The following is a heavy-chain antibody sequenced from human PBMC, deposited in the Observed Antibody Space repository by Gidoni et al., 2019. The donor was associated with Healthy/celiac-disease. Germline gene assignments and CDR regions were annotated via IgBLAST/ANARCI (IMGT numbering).Heavy chain of an antibody. Sequence: QVQLQESGPGLVKPSETLSLPCTVPGYSISSGYSWIRQPPGKGLEWIGSIYHSGSTSYNPSLKSRVTISVDTSKNQFSLKLSSVTAADTAVYYCARTYYYDSSPFDYWGQGTLVTVSS. CDR2: IYHSGST. D-gene: IGHD3-22*01. V-gene: IGHV4-38-2*02. CDR3: ARTYYYDSSPFDY. CDR1: GYSISSGYS. J-gene: IGHJ4*02.